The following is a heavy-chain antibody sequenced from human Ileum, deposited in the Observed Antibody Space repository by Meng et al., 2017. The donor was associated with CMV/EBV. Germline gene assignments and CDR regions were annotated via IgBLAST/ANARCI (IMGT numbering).Heavy chain of an antibody. J-gene: IGHJ6*02. D-gene: IGHD3-10*01. V-gene: IGHV3-30*02. CDR2: IGKTGNID. CDR1: GFTFSSYG. Sequence: GGSLRLSCVASGFTFSSYGMHWVRQAPGKGLEWMAFIGKTGNIDYYPDSVKGRFTISRDNSKNTMFLQMNRLRAEDTAVYYCAKEAGTGSSMDVWGQGTRVPSP. CDR3: AKEAGTGSSMDV.